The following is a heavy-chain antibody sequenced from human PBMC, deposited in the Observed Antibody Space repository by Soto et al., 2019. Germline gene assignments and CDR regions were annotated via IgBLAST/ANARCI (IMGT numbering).Heavy chain of an antibody. J-gene: IGHJ3*02. CDR3: AQDSIASIRRGDFDN. CDR1: GFTLADYA. Sequence: EVQLVESGGGLVQPGRSLRLSCAASGFTLADYAMHWVRQATGKGLEWVSGISWNSGTICYADSVEGRFTICRDNDKNSLYLQMNSVRADDTAVYDCAQDSIASIRRGDFDNWGQGPMVTVSS. CDR2: ISWNSGTI. D-gene: IGHD2-21*01. V-gene: IGHV3-9*01.